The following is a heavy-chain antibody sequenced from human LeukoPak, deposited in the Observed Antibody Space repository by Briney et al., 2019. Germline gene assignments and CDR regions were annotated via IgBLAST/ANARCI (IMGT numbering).Heavy chain of an antibody. CDR1: GHSSTRGYY. CDR3: ARVLPVPYLLDS. CDR2: FFQSERS. D-gene: IGHD2/OR15-2a*01. Sequence: SETLSLTCAISGHSSTRGYYWAWFRQSPGKGLEWIATFFQSERSFYNASLKSRVIMSLDTSKSQFSLNLTSMTAADTAVYYCARVLPVPYLLDSWGQGTHVTVSS. V-gene: IGHV4-38-2*01. J-gene: IGHJ4*02.